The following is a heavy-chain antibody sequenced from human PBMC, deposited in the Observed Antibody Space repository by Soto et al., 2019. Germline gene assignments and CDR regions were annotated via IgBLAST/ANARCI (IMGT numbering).Heavy chain of an antibody. V-gene: IGHV1-18*01. CDR3: AKDAPPEDY. CDR2: IRAYNGNT. CDR1: GYTFTSYG. J-gene: IGHJ4*02. Sequence: QVQLVQSGTEVKKPGASVKVSCKASGYTFTSYGISWVRQAPGQGLEWMGWIRAYNGNTNYAQKLQGRVTMTTDTSTSKAYMELRSPRSDDTAVSYCAKDAPPEDYWGQGTLVTVSS.